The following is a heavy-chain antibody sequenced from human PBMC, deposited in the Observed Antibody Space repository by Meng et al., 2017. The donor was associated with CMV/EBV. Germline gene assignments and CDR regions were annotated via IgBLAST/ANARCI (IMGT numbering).Heavy chain of an antibody. Sequence: SVKVSCKASGGTFSSYAISWVRQAPGQGLEWMGGIIPILGTANYAQKFQGRVTITTDESTSTAYMELSSLRSEDTAVYYCARDRAGRITIFGVVQGGGMDVWGQGTTVTVSS. J-gene: IGHJ6*02. V-gene: IGHV1-69*05. CDR3: ARDRAGRITIFGVVQGGGMDV. CDR2: IIPILGTA. D-gene: IGHD3-3*01. CDR1: GGTFSSYA.